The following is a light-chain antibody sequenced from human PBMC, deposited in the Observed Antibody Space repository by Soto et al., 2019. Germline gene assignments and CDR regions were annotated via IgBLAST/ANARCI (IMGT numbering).Light chain of an antibody. Sequence: DIQLTQSPSFLSASVGDRVTITCRASQGISSYLAWYQQKPGKAPKLLIYAACTLQSGVPSMFSGSGSWTELTVIIILLQPVVFATTYCQQLNSTPISYSQGTPLDIK. CDR3: QQLNSTPIS. CDR2: AAC. CDR1: QGISSY. V-gene: IGKV1-9*01. J-gene: IGKJ5*01.